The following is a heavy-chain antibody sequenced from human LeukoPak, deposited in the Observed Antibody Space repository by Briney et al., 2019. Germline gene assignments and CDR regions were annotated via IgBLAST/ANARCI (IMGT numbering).Heavy chain of an antibody. CDR3: ARLGYCSSRSCYYGMDV. CDR1: GYTFTGYY. D-gene: IGHD2-2*01. J-gene: IGHJ6*02. V-gene: IGHV1-2*02. CDR2: INPNSGGT. Sequence: ASVKVSCKASGYTFTGYYMHWVRQAPGQGLEWMGWINPNSGGTNYAQKFQGRVTMTRDTSISTAYMELSRLRSDDTAVYYCARLGYCSSRSCYYGMDVWGQGTTVTVSS.